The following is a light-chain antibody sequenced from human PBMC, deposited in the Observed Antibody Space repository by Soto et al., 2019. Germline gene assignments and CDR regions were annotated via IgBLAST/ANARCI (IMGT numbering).Light chain of an antibody. CDR3: QQYNFYSRT. J-gene: IGKJ1*01. Sequence: DIQMTQSPSTLSASVGDTVTITCRASQSISTWLAWYQQKPGKAPNLLIYKASTLQSGVPSRFSGIGSGTEFTLTISSLQPDDFAIYYCQQYNFYSRTFGQGTKVEIK. V-gene: IGKV1-5*03. CDR1: QSISTW. CDR2: KAS.